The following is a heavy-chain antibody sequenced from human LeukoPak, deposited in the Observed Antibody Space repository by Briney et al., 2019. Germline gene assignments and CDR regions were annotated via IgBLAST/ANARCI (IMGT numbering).Heavy chain of an antibody. Sequence: SETLSLTCAVYGGSFSGYYWSWIRQPPGKGLEWIGEINQSGTTNYNPSIKSRVTISVDTSKNQFSLNLNSLTAADTAVYSCARGRWSGTTSTPFDYWGQGTLVTVSS. D-gene: IGHD1-7*01. CDR3: ARGRWSGTTSTPFDY. CDR2: INQSGTT. V-gene: IGHV4-34*01. CDR1: GGSFSGYY. J-gene: IGHJ4*02.